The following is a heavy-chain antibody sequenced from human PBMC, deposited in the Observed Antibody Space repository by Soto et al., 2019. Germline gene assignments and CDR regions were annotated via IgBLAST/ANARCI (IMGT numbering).Heavy chain of an antibody. V-gene: IGHV3-48*01. CDR3: ARDQLYYNDISGRPLNAFDV. J-gene: IGHJ3*01. D-gene: IGHD3-22*01. CDR2: ISVSGSSK. Sequence: GGSLRLSCAASGFTFSSYAMNWVRQAPGKGLEWVSDISVSGSSKYYADSVEGRFTISRDNAKNSLYLQMNSLRAEDTAVYYCARDQLYYNDISGRPLNAFDVWGQGTMVTVSS. CDR1: GFTFSSYA.